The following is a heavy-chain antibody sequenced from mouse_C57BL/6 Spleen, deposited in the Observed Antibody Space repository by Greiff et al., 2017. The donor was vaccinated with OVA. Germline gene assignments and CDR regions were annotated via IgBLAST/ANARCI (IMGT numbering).Heavy chain of an antibody. D-gene: IGHD2-1*01. CDR1: GFTFSSYA. CDR3: TRLGYGNYGAY. CDR2: ISSGGDYI. V-gene: IGHV5-9-1*02. Sequence: EVKLVESGEGLVKPGGSLKLSCAASGFTFSSYAMSWVRQTPEKRLEWVAYISSGGDYIYYADTVKGRFTISRDNARNTLYLQMSSLKSEDTAMYYCTRLGYGNYGAYWGQGTLVTVSA. J-gene: IGHJ3*01.